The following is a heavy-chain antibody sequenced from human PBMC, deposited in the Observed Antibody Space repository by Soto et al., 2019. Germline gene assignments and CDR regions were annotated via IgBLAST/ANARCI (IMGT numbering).Heavy chain of an antibody. CDR3: ARGTGKYYYGSGSPSGTYYYGMDV. CDR1: GGTFSSYA. D-gene: IGHD3-10*01. J-gene: IGHJ6*02. CDR2: IIPIFGTA. V-gene: IGHV1-69*13. Sequence: GASVKVSCKASGGTFSSYAISWVRQAPGQGLEWMGGIIPIFGTANYAQKFQGRVTITADESTSTAYMELSSLRSEDTAVYYCARGTGKYYYGSGSPSGTYYYGMDVWGQGTTVTVS.